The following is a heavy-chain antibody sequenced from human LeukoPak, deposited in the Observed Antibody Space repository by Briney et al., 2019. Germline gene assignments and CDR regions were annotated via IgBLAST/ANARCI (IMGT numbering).Heavy chain of an antibody. Sequence: ASVKVSCKASGYTFTSYGISWVRQAPGQGLEWMGWISAYNGSTNYAQKLQGRVTMTTDTSTSTAYMELRSLRSDDTAVYYCANHYGDYGVLYFDYWGQGTLVTVSS. V-gene: IGHV1-18*01. CDR3: ANHYGDYGVLYFDY. D-gene: IGHD4-17*01. J-gene: IGHJ4*02. CDR1: GYTFTSYG. CDR2: ISAYNGST.